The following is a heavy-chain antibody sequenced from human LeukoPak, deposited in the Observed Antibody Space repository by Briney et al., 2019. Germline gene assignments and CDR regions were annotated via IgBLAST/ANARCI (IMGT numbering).Heavy chain of an antibody. D-gene: IGHD1-26*01. CDR2: ISGSGGST. V-gene: IGHV3-23*01. CDR1: GFTFSSYA. Sequence: PGGSLRLSCAASGFTFSSYAMSWVRQAPGKGLEWVSGISGSGGSTVYADSVKGRFTISRDNSKNTVYLQMNSLRAEDTAVYYCARGNYYAHWGQGTLVTVSS. J-gene: IGHJ4*02. CDR3: ARGNYYAH.